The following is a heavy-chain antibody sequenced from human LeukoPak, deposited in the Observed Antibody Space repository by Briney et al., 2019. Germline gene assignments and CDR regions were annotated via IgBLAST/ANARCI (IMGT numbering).Heavy chain of an antibody. CDR1: GFTFSNYW. CDR3: TRVVDSSSSRYQAMPY. CDR2: IKQDESER. V-gene: IGHV3-7*01. D-gene: IGHD2-2*01. Sequence: GGSLRLSCAASGFTFSNYWMSWVRQAPGEGLEWVANIKQDESERYYVDSVRGRFTISRDNAKRSLYLRMDSLRAEDTAMYFCTRVVDSSSSRYQAMPYWGQGTLVTVSS. J-gene: IGHJ4*02.